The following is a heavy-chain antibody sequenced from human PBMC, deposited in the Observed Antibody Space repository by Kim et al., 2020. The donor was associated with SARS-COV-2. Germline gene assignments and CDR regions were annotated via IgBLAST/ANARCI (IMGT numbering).Heavy chain of an antibody. D-gene: IGHD5-18*01. CDR3: ARGGYSYVELRFDP. J-gene: IGHJ5*02. Sequence: AQKVQGRVNMTRDTSISTAYMELSRLRSDDTAVYYCARGGYSYVELRFDPWGQGTLVTVSS. V-gene: IGHV1-2*02.